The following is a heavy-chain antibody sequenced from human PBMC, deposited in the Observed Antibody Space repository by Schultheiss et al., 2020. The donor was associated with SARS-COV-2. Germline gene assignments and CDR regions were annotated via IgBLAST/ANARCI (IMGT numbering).Heavy chain of an antibody. Sequence: GGSLRLSCAASGFTFNSYGMHWVRQAPGKGLEWVAVISYDGSNKYYADSVKGRFTISRDNSKNTLYLQMNSLRPEDTAGYYCAKDGVPAAMSYYYFYYYMDVWGKGATVTVSS. J-gene: IGHJ6*03. CDR2: ISYDGSNK. CDR1: GFTFNSYG. D-gene: IGHD2-2*01. CDR3: AKDGVPAAMSYYYFYYYMDV. V-gene: IGHV3-30*18.